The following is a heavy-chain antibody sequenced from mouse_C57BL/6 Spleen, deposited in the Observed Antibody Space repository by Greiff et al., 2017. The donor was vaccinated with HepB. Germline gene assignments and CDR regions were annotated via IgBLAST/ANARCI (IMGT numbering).Heavy chain of an antibody. V-gene: IGHV1-82*01. CDR1: GYAFSSSW. Sequence: VQLQQSGPELVKPGASVKISCKASGYAFSSSWMNWVKQRPGKGLEWIGRIYPGDGDTNYNGKFKGKATLTADKSSSTAYMQLSSLTSEDSAVYFCARPLYYSNGYFDYWGQGTTLTVSS. J-gene: IGHJ2*01. CDR2: IYPGDGDT. CDR3: ARPLYYSNGYFDY. D-gene: IGHD2-5*01.